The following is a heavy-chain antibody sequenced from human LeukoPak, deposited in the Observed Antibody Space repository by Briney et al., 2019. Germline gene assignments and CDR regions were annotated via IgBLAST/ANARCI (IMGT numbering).Heavy chain of an antibody. J-gene: IGHJ4*02. CDR2: TSYDGSDT. CDR1: GFTFSSYG. Sequence: GGSLRLSCATSGFTFSSYGMHWVRQAPGKGLEWVAVTSYDGSDTYYADSVKGRFTISRDNSKNTLYLQMNSLRAEDTAVYYCAKVYLIAPYYFDYWGQGTLVTVSS. V-gene: IGHV3-30*18. CDR3: AKVYLIAPYYFDY.